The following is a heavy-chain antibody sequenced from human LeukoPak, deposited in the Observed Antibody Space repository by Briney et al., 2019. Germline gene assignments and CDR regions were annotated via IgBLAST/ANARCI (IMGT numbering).Heavy chain of an antibody. J-gene: IGHJ6*03. V-gene: IGHV2-70*16. CDR3: ARSSTSSQSRYYYMDV. D-gene: IGHD2-2*01. CDR1: GFSLSTSGMC. Sequence: ESGPVLVKPTQTLTLTCTFSGFSLSTSGMCVSWIRQPPGKALEWLARIDWDDDKFYSTSLKTRLTISKDTSKNQVVLTMTNMDPVDTATYYCARSSTSSQSRYYYMDVWGKGTTVTVSS. CDR2: IDWDDDK.